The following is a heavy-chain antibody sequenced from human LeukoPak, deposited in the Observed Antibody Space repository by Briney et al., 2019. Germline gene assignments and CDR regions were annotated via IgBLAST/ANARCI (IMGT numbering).Heavy chain of an antibody. CDR1: GGSVSSGSYY. J-gene: IGHJ4*02. Sequence: SETLSLTCTVSGGSVSSGSYYWSWIRQPPGKGLEWIGYIYYSGSTNYNPSLKSRVTISVDTSKNQFSLKLSSVTAADTAVYYCARADYYDSTGDDYWGQGTLVTVSS. CDR2: IYYSGST. D-gene: IGHD3-22*01. CDR3: ARADYYDSTGDDY. V-gene: IGHV4-61*01.